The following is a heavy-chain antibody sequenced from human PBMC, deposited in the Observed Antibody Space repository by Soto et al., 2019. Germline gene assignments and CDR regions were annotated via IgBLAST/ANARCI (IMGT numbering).Heavy chain of an antibody. J-gene: IGHJ4*02. D-gene: IGHD4-17*01. CDR1: GGSITSGDYY. CDR3: ASGSTVINTLDF. Sequence: QVQLQESGPGLVKPSQTLSLTCTVSGGSITSGDYYWSWIRQPPGKGLEWVGYNYYGGSTYYNPSLESRITISLDTAKNQFSLELTSVTAADTAVYYCASGSTVINTLDFWGQGTRVTVSS. V-gene: IGHV4-30-4*01. CDR2: NYYGGST.